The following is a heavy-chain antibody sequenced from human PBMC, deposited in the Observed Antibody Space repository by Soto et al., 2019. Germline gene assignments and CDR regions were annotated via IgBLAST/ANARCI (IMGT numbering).Heavy chain of an antibody. D-gene: IGHD5-18*01. CDR1: VGTFSSYA. CDR3: ARDGETAIVTRGPLDC. V-gene: IGHV1-69*01. J-gene: IGHJ4*02. Sequence: QVQLVQSGAEVKKPGSSVKVSCKASVGTFSSYAVSWVRQGPGQGLEWRGGRIPIFGTANYAQKFQGRVTIPPDEATSKAYMELSSLRPEDTAVYYCARDGETAIVTRGPLDCRGQGTLVTVSS. CDR2: RIPIFGTA.